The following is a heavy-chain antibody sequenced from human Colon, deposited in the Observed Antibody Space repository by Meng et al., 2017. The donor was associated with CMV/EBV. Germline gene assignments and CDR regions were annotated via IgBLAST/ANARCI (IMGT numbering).Heavy chain of an antibody. CDR1: GGSLSSSS. CDR2: INPNSGGT. D-gene: IGHD2-2*01. V-gene: IGHV1-2*02. Sequence: ASVKVSCKASGGSLSSSSISWVRQAPGQGLEWMGWINPNSGGTNYAQKFQGRVTMTRDTSISTAYMELSRLRSDDTAVYYCAREYCSSTSCYSGFDPWGQGTLVTVSS. CDR3: AREYCSSTSCYSGFDP. J-gene: IGHJ5*02.